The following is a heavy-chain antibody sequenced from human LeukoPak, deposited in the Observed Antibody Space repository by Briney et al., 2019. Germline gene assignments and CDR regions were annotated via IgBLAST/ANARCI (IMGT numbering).Heavy chain of an antibody. CDR1: GYTFTAYH. J-gene: IGHJ4*02. CDR2: INPSGGST. CDR3: ARSVVGVHAGYLDY. Sequence: GASVKVSCKASGYTFTAYHIHWVRQAPGQGLEWMGMINPSGGSTSYAQKLEGRVTMTRDRSTSTVYTELSSLRSEDTAVYFCARSVVGVHAGYLDYWGQGTLVTVSS. V-gene: IGHV1-46*04. D-gene: IGHD1-1*01.